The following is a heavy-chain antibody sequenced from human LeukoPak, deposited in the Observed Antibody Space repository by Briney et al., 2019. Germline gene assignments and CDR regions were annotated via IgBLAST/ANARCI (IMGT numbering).Heavy chain of an antibody. CDR2: IDSSSSSTYI. J-gene: IGHJ3*02. CDR1: GFTVSSTY. Sequence: GGSLRHSCAASGFTVSSTYMNWVRQAPGKGLEWVSSIDSSSSSTYIYYADSVRGRFTISRDNAKNSLYLQMNSLRAEDTAVYYCARDGLDAFDIWGQGTMVTVSS. V-gene: IGHV3-21*01. CDR3: ARDGLDAFDI.